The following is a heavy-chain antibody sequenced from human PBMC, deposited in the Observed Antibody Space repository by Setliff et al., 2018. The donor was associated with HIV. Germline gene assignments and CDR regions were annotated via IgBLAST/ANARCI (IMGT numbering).Heavy chain of an antibody. CDR3: ARDREAGDWYFDL. V-gene: IGHV1-3*01. D-gene: IGHD6-13*01. Sequence: ASVKVSCKASGYAFTSYAMHWVRQAPGQRLEWMGWINAGNGNTKYSQKFQGRVTITRDTSASTAHMELRSLRSDDTAVYYCARDREAGDWYFDLWGRGTLVTVSS. CDR1: GYAFTSYA. CDR2: INAGNGNT. J-gene: IGHJ2*01.